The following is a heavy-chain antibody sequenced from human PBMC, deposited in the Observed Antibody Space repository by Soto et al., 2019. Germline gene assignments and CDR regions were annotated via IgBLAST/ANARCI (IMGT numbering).Heavy chain of an antibody. CDR3: ARLMLDWWGTYYFDY. CDR1: GGSISSSSYY. V-gene: IGHV4-39*01. J-gene: IGHJ4*02. CDR2: IYYSGST. Sequence: QLQLQESGPGLVKPSETLSLTCTVSGGSISSSSYYWGWIRQPPGKGLEWIGSIYYSGSTYYNPSLKSRVTISVDTSKNQFSLKLSSVTAADTAVYYCARLMLDWWGTYYFDYWGQGTLVTVSS. D-gene: IGHD3-9*01.